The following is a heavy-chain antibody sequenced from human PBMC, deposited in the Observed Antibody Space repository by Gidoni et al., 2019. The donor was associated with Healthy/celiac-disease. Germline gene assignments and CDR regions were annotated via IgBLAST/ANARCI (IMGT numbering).Heavy chain of an antibody. J-gene: IGHJ4*02. Sequence: QLQLQESGPGLVKPSETLSLTCTVSGCSISSSSYYWGWIRQPPGNGLEWIGSIYYSWSTYYNPSLKSRVTISVDTSKNQFSLKLSSVTAADTAVYYCAGRPSSLLWFGEPVDYWGQGTLVTVSS. V-gene: IGHV4-39*01. CDR1: GCSISSSSYY. CDR3: AGRPSSLLWFGEPVDY. CDR2: IYYSWST. D-gene: IGHD3-10*01.